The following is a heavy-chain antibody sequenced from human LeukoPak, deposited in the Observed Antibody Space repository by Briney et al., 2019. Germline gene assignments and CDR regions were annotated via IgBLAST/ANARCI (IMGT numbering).Heavy chain of an antibody. Sequence: SETLSLTCAVYGGSFSGYYWSWIRQPPGKGLEWIGEINHSGSTNYNPSIKSRVTISVDTSKNQFSLKLSSVTAADTAVYYCARETYYDILTGYRPGAFDIWGQGTMVTVSS. CDR3: ARETYYDILTGYRPGAFDI. J-gene: IGHJ3*02. CDR1: GGSFSGYY. V-gene: IGHV4-34*01. CDR2: INHSGST. D-gene: IGHD3-9*01.